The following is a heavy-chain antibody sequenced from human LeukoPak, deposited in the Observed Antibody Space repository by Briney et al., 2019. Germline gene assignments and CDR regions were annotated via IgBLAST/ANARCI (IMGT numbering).Heavy chain of an antibody. CDR3: ARRGGYSYGYRGYFDY. Sequence: PSETLSLTCTVSGGSISSSSYYWGWIRQPPGTGLEWIGSIYYSGSTYYNPSLKSRVTISVDTSKNQFSLKLSSVTAADTAVYYCARRGGYSYGYRGYFDYWGQGTLVTVSS. CDR1: GGSISSSSYY. J-gene: IGHJ4*02. V-gene: IGHV4-39*01. CDR2: IYYSGST. D-gene: IGHD5-18*01.